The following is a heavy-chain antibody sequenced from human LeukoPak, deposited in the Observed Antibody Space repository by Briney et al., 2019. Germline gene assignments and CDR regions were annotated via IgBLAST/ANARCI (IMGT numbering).Heavy chain of an antibody. V-gene: IGHV3-30*04. D-gene: IGHD3-10*01. CDR2: ISYDGSNK. Sequence: SGGSLRLSCAASGFTFSSYAMHWVRQAPGKGPEWVAVISYDGSNKYYADSVKGRFTISRDNSKNTLYLQMNSLRAEDTAVYYCAREGVYYGSGSYGDYWGQGTLVTVSS. J-gene: IGHJ4*02. CDR3: AREGVYYGSGSYGDY. CDR1: GFTFSSYA.